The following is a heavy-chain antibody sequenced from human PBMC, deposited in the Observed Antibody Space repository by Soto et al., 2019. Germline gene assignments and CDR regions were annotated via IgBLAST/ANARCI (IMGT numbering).Heavy chain of an antibody. J-gene: IGHJ4*02. D-gene: IGHD3-9*01. V-gene: IGHV3-23*01. CDR1: GFTFSSYA. CDR3: AKGSPHPSYYDSLTGYSLTPFDY. Sequence: GGSLRLSCAASGFTFSSYAMSWVRQAPGKGLEWVSAISGSGGSTYYADSVKGRFTISRDKSKNTVYLQMNSLRAEETAVNYCAKGSPHPSYYDSLTGYSLTPFDYWGQGTLVTVSS. CDR2: ISGSGGST.